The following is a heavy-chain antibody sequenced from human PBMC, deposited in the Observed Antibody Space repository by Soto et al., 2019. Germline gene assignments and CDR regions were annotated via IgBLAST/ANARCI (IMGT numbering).Heavy chain of an antibody. CDR1: GGSINSGGYS. V-gene: IGHV4-30-2*01. Sequence: SETLSLTCTVSGGSINSGGYSWTWIRQPPGKGLEWIGFIYHTGTTYYNPSLKSRVTISVDRSKNQFSLKLNSVTAADTAMYYCSHGYYQYFDSWGQGTLVTVSS. J-gene: IGHJ4*02. CDR3: SHGYYQYFDS. CDR2: IYHTGTT. D-gene: IGHD5-18*01.